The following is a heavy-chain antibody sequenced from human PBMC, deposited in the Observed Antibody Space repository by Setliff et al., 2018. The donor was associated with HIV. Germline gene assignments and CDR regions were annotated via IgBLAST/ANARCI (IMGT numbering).Heavy chain of an antibody. CDR1: GFTVSTYS. Sequence: GSLRLSCLVSGFTVSTYSLNWARQAPGKRPGYVAALSRGGDNTKYADSVKGRFIISRDTSKNTLYLQMSSLRPDDTAIYYCVKPYTGYYYDGSVYDDFWGQGTLVTVSS. CDR3: VKPYTGYYYDGSVYDDF. D-gene: IGHD3-22*01. J-gene: IGHJ4*02. CDR2: LSRGGDNT. V-gene: IGHV3-64D*09.